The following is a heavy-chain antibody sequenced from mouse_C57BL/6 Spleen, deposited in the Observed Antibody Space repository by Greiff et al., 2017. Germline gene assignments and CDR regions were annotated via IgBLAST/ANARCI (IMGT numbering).Heavy chain of an antibody. Sequence: VQLQQSGAELVRPGASVKLSCTASGFNIKDDYMHWVKQRPEQGLEWIGWIDPENGDTEYASKFQGKATITADTSSNPAYLQLSSLTSEDTAVYYCTTPDYFDYWGQGTTLTVSS. V-gene: IGHV14-4*01. CDR1: GFNIKDDY. J-gene: IGHJ2*01. CDR2: IDPENGDT. CDR3: TTPDYFDY.